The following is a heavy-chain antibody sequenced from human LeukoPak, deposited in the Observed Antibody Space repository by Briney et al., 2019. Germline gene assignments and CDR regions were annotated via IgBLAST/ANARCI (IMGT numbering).Heavy chain of an antibody. V-gene: IGHV1-46*01. J-gene: IGHJ4*02. CDR1: GYTFTSYY. Sequence: ASVKVSCKASGYTFTSYYMHWVRLAPGQGLEWMGIINPSGGSTSYAQKFQGRVTMTRDMSTSTVYMELSSLRSEDTAVYYCASAAGSWYYFDYWGQGTLVTVSS. CDR2: INPSGGST. CDR3: ASAAGSWYYFDY. D-gene: IGHD2-15*01.